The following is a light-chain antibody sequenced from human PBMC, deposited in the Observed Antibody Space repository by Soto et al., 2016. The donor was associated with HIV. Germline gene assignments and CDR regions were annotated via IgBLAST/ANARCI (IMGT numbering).Light chain of an antibody. CDR3: RQYNTYPLT. J-gene: IGKJ4*01. V-gene: IGKV1-39*01. CDR2: AAS. Sequence: DIQMTQSPSSLSASVGDRVTITCRASQSISSYLNWYQQKPGKAPKLLIYAASSLRSGVPSRFSGSGSGTEFTLTISSLQPDDFATYYCRQYNTYPLTFGGGTKVEIK. CDR1: QSISSY.